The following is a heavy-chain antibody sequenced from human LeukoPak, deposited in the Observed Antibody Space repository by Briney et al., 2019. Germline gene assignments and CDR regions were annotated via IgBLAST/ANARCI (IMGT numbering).Heavy chain of an antibody. CDR2: IKSKTDGGTT. CDR1: GFTFSNAW. J-gene: IGHJ4*02. D-gene: IGHD3-10*01. CDR3: TTGLWFGELLSSWYFDY. Sequence: GGSLRLSCAASGFTFSNAWMSWVRQAPGKGLEWVGRIKSKTDGGTTDYAAPVKGRFTISRDDSKNTLYLQMNSLKTEDTAVYYCTTGLWFGELLSSWYFDYWAREPWSPSPQ. V-gene: IGHV3-15*01.